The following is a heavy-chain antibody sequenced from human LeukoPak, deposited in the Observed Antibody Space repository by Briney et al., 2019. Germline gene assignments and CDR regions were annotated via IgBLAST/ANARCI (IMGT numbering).Heavy chain of an antibody. CDR2: ISAYNGNT. CDR3: ARMTMIVVASINPLDY. CDR1: GYTFTSYG. J-gene: IGHJ4*02. Sequence: ASVKVSCKASGYTFTSYGISWVRQAPGQGLEWMGWISAYNGNTNYAQKLRGRVTMTTDTSTSTAYMELRSLRSDDTAVYYCARMTMIVVASINPLDYWGQGTLVTVSS. V-gene: IGHV1-18*01. D-gene: IGHD3-22*01.